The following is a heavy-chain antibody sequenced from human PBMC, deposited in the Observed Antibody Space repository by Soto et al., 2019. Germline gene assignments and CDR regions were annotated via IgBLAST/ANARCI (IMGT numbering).Heavy chain of an antibody. CDR2: ISGIDGKT. J-gene: IGHJ4*02. Sequence: GASVKVSCKTSGYTFASYGISWVRQAPGQGLEWMGWISGIDGKTKYSQKFQGRVTMTTDTSTSTAFLDLRTLTYDDTAVYYCAKALPPLGYTYYFDYWGQGTLVTVSS. CDR1: GYTFASYG. V-gene: IGHV1-18*04. D-gene: IGHD5-18*01. CDR3: AKALPPLGYTYYFDY.